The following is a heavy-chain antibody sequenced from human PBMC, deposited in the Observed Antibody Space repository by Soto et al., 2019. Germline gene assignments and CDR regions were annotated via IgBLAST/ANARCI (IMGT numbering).Heavy chain of an antibody. CDR3: ARQLSPYTYFDY. CDR1: GYTLTRYL. V-gene: IGHV1-2*04. D-gene: IGHD2-2*02. Sequence: GGSVKGSFKAFGYTLTRYLMHWVRQAPGQGLEWVGWINPNSGGTNYAQKFQGWVTMTRDTSISTAYMELSRLRSDDTAVYYCARQLSPYTYFDYWGQGTLVTSPQ. CDR2: INPNSGGT. J-gene: IGHJ4*02.